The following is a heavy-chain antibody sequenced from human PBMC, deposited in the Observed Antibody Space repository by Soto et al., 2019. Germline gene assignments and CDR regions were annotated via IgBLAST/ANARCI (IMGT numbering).Heavy chain of an antibody. V-gene: IGHV1-69*13. CDR1: GGTFSSYA. CDR3: ARDSFSGTAASGYPYCYGMDV. D-gene: IGHD3-22*01. J-gene: IGHJ6*02. Sequence: SVKVSCKASGGTFSSYAISWVRQAPGQGLEWMGGIIPIFGTANYAQKFQGRVTITADESTSTAYMELSSLRSEDTAVYYCARDSFSGTAASGYPYCYGMDVWGQGTTVTVSS. CDR2: IIPIFGTA.